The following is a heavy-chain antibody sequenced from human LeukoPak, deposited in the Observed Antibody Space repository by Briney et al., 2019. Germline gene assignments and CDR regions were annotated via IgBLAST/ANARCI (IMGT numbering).Heavy chain of an antibody. J-gene: IGHJ4*02. CDR1: GFTFSSYS. CDR2: ISSRSSTI. CDR3: ARPYSGSYSAFDY. Sequence: GGSLRLSCAASGFTFSSYSMSWVRQAPGKGLEWLSYISSRSSTIYYADSVKGRFTISRDNAKNSLYLQMNSLRDEDTAVYYCARPYSGSYSAFDYWGQGTLVTVSS. D-gene: IGHD1-26*01. V-gene: IGHV3-48*02.